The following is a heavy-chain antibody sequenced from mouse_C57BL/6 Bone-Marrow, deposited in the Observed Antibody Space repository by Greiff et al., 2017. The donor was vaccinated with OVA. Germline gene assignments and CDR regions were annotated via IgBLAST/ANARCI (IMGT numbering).Heavy chain of an antibody. Sequence: DVKLVESGAELVRPGASVKLSCTASGFNIKDDYMHWVKQRPEQGLEWIGWIDPENGDTEYASKFQGKATITADTSSNTAYLQLSSLTSEDTAVYYCTTLYDYDFYWYFDVWGTGTTVTVSS. J-gene: IGHJ1*03. CDR2: IDPENGDT. D-gene: IGHD2-4*01. CDR1: GFNIKDDY. V-gene: IGHV14-4*01. CDR3: TTLYDYDFYWYFDV.